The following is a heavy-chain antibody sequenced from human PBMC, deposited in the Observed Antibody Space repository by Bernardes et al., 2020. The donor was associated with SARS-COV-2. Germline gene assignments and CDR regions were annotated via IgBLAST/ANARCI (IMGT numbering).Heavy chain of an antibody. V-gene: IGHV3-23*01. CDR3: ARSRYSSSSEEIDF. Sequence: GGSLRLSCVASGISFSSYAMTWVRQAPGKGLEWVSAISGSGGSTYYADSVKGRFTISRDNSKNTLYLQINSLRVEDTALYYCARSRYSSSSEEIDFWGQGTLVTVSS. CDR1: GISFSSYA. D-gene: IGHD6-6*01. CDR2: ISGSGGST. J-gene: IGHJ4*02.